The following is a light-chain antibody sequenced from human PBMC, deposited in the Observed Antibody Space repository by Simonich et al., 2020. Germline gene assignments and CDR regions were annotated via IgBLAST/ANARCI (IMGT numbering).Light chain of an antibody. CDR3: QQYYSTPGT. CDR2: WAS. CDR1: QSVLYSSNNKNY. Sequence: DIVMTQSPDSLAVSLGVRATINCKSSQSVLYSSNNKNYLAWYQQKPGQTPKLLIYWASTRESGVPDRFSGSGSGTDFTLTISSLQAEDVAVYYCQQYYSTPGTFGQGTKVEIK. V-gene: IGKV4-1*01. J-gene: IGKJ1*01.